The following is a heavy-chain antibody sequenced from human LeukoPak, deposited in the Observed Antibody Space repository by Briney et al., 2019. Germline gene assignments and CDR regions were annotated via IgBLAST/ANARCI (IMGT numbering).Heavy chain of an antibody. Sequence: SETLSLTCTVSGGSISSGGYYWSWIRQPPGKGLEWIGYIYHSGSTYYNPSLKSRVTISVDRSKNQFSLKLSSVTAADTAVYYCARELGTMIRGVSARYIDYWGQGTLVTVSS. V-gene: IGHV4-30-2*01. CDR3: ARELGTMIRGVSARYIDY. CDR2: IYHSGST. CDR1: GGSISSGGYY. J-gene: IGHJ4*02. D-gene: IGHD3-10*01.